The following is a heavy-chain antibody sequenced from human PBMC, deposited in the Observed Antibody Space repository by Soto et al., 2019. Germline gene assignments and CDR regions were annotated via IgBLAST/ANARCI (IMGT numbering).Heavy chain of an antibody. D-gene: IGHD2-15*01. J-gene: IGHJ6*02. CDR1: GFTFSSYA. CDR2: ISGSGGST. CDR3: AKSLAGCELLSVHGMDV. Sequence: GGSLRLSCAASGFTFSSYAMSWVRQAPGKGLEWVSAISGSGGSTYYADSVKGRFTIYRDNSKNTLYMQMNSLRAEDAAVYYCAKSLAGCELLSVHGMDVWGQGTTVTVSS. V-gene: IGHV3-23*01.